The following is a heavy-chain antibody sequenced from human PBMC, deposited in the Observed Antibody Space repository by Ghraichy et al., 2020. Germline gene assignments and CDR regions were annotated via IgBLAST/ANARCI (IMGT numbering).Heavy chain of an antibody. J-gene: IGHJ6*02. Sequence: SVKVSCKASGGTFSSYAISWVRQAPGQGLEWMGGIIPIFGTANYAQKFQGRVTITADESTSTAYMELSSLRSEDTAVYYCARLPVTTGYYYYGMDVWGQGTTVTVSS. CDR3: ARLPVTTGYYYYGMDV. V-gene: IGHV1-69*13. CDR2: IIPIFGTA. D-gene: IGHD4-17*01. CDR1: GGTFSSYA.